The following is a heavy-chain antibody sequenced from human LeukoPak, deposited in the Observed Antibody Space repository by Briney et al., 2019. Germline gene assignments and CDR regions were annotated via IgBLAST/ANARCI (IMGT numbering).Heavy chain of an antibody. CDR2: IIPIFGTA. Sequence: VASVKVSCKASGGTFSSYAISWVRQAPGQGLEWMGGIIPIFGTANYAQKLQGRVTITADESTSTAYMELSSLRSEDTAVYYCARDGLNIAVAGIGGWFDPWGQGTLVTVSS. J-gene: IGHJ5*02. CDR3: ARDGLNIAVAGIGGWFDP. D-gene: IGHD6-19*01. CDR1: GGTFSSYA. V-gene: IGHV1-69*13.